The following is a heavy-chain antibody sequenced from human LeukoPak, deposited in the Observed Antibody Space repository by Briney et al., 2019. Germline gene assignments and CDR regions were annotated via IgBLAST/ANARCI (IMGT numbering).Heavy chain of an antibody. CDR3: ARRPVDYSYGYPRPLYFAY. D-gene: IGHD5-18*01. J-gene: IGHJ4*02. CDR2: IYYSGST. V-gene: IGHV4-59*08. CDR1: GGSISSYY. Sequence: SETLSLTCTVSGGSISSYYWSWIRQPPGKGLEWIGYIYYSGSTNYNPSLKSRVTISVDTSKNQFSLKLSSVTAADTAVYYCARRPVDYSYGYPRPLYFAYWGQGTLVTVSS.